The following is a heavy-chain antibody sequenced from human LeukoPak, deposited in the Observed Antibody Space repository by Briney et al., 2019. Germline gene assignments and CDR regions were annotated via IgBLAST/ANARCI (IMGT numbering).Heavy chain of an antibody. Sequence: GGSLRLSCAASGLTFSTYSMNWVRQAPGKGLEWVSYISRSSNTIYYADSVKGRFTISRDNAKNSLYLQMNSLRAEDTAVYYCARVKSSSWYGCEWFDPWGQGTLVTVSS. CDR1: GLTFSTYS. V-gene: IGHV3-48*01. CDR3: ARVKSSSWYGCEWFDP. CDR2: ISRSSNTI. J-gene: IGHJ5*02. D-gene: IGHD6-13*01.